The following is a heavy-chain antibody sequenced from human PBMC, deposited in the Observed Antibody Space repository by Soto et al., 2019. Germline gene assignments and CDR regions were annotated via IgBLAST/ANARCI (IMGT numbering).Heavy chain of an antibody. J-gene: IGHJ6*02. V-gene: IGHV3-23*01. CDR3: AKAKPTGPSRFDYYYYYGMDV. Sequence: PGGSLRLSCAASGFTFSSYAMSWVRRAPGKGLEWVSAISGSGGSTYYADSVKGRFTISRDNSKNTLYLQMNSLRAEDTAVYYCAKAKPTGPSRFDYYYYYGMDVWGQGTTVTV. CDR2: ISGSGGST. CDR1: GFTFSSYA. D-gene: IGHD1-1*01.